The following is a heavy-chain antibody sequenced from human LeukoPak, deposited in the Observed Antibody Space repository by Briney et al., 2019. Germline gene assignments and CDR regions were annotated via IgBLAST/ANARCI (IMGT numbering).Heavy chain of an antibody. CDR3: ARGGYRWSPHTYYFDY. D-gene: IGHD3-3*01. CDR1: GGSISSGSYY. J-gene: IGHJ4*02. CDR2: IQTSGRT. Sequence: SETLSLTCNVSGGSISSGSYYWIWIRQPAGKGLECVGHIQTSGRTNYNPSLNSRVSVSVDASKNQLSLRLSSVTAADTAVYYCARGGYRWSPHTYYFDYWGQGTRVTVSS. V-gene: IGHV4-61*09.